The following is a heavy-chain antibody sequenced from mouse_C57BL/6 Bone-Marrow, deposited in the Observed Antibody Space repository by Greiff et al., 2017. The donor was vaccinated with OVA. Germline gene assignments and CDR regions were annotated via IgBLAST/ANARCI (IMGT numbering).Heavy chain of an antibody. Sequence: QVQLQQPGAELVKPGASVKMSCKASGYTFTSYWITWVKQRPGQGLEWIGDMYPGSGSTNYNEKFKSKATLTVDTPSSTAYMQLSSLTSEDSAVYYCARRVLPYYFDYWGKGTTLTVSS. V-gene: IGHV1-55*01. J-gene: IGHJ2*01. CDR1: GYTFTSYW. CDR3: ARRVLPYYFDY. D-gene: IGHD2-14*01. CDR2: MYPGSGST.